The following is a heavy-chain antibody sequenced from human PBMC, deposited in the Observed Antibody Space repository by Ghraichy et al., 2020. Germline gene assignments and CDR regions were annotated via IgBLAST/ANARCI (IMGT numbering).Heavy chain of an antibody. CDR1: GGSFSGYY. CDR3: ARLSEHAFDI. CDR2: INHSGST. V-gene: IGHV4-34*01. J-gene: IGHJ3*02. Sequence: SETLSLTCAVYGGSFSGYYWSWIRQPPGKGLEWIGEINHSGSTNYNPSLKSRVTISVDTSKNQFSLKLSSVTAADTAVYYCARLSEHAFDIWGQGTMVTVSS.